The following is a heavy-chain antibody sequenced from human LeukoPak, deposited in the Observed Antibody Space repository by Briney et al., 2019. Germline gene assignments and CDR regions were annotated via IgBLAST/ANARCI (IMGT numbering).Heavy chain of an antibody. CDR3: ARGLDSSGWIYEAPPLDY. D-gene: IGHD6-19*01. CDR2: INHSGST. Sequence: SETLSLTCAVYGGSFSGYYWSWIRQPPGKGLEWIGEINHSGSTNYNPSLKSRVTISIDTSNNHLSLKLNSVTAADTAVYYCARGLDSSGWIYEAPPLDYWGHGTLVTVSS. J-gene: IGHJ4*01. CDR1: GGSFSGYY. V-gene: IGHV4-34*01.